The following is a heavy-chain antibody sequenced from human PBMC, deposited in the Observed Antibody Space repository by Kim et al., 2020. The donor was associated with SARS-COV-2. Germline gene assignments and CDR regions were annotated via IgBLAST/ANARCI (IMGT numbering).Heavy chain of an antibody. V-gene: IGHV1-24*01. J-gene: IGHJ6*02. CDR3: ATDPEGNYYYYGMDV. Sequence: QKCQGRVTMTEDTSTDTAYMELSSLRSEDTAVYYCATDPEGNYYYYGMDVWGQGTTVTVSS.